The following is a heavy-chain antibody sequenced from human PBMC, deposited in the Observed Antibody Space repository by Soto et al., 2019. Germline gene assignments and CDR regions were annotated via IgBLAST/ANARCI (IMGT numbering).Heavy chain of an antibody. CDR3: AKDPNTDLLGGFEF. Sequence: GGSLRLSCAASGFTFSSYWMSWVRQAPGKGLEWVANIKQDGSEKYYVDSVKGRFTISRDNAKNSLYLQTNSLRAEDTAVYYCAKDPNTDLLGGFEFGGQGTMVTVS. CDR1: GFTFSSYW. D-gene: IGHD2-15*01. J-gene: IGHJ3*01. V-gene: IGHV3-7*03. CDR2: IKQDGSEK.